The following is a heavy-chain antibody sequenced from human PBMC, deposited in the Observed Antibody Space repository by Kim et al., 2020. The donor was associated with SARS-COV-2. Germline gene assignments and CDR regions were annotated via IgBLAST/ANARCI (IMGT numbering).Heavy chain of an antibody. J-gene: IGHJ6*02. D-gene: IGHD3-10*01. V-gene: IGHV6-1*01. CDR3: AREVRGVTRSMDV. Sequence: YAVAVKSRITINPDTSKHQFSLQLNSVTPEDTAVYYCAREVRGVTRSMDVWGQGTTVTVSS.